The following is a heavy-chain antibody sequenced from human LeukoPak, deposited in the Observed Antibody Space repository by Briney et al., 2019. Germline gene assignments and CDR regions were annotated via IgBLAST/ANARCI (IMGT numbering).Heavy chain of an antibody. D-gene: IGHD3-22*01. CDR2: ISYDGSNK. Sequence: GGSLRLSCAASGFTFSSYAMHWVRQAPGKGLEWVAVISYDGSNKYYADSVKGRFTISRDNSKNTLYLQMNSLRAEDTAVYYCAKLRITMIVVEPQGVAFDIWGQGTMVTVSS. J-gene: IGHJ3*02. CDR3: AKLRITMIVVEPQGVAFDI. V-gene: IGHV3-30*04. CDR1: GFTFSSYA.